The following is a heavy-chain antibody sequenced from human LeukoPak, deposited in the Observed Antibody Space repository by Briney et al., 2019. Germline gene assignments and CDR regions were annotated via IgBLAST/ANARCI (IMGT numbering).Heavy chain of an antibody. CDR3: AKDLTTVTTQGDY. Sequence: GGSLRLSCAASGFTFSSYGMHWVRQTPGKGLEWVAFIRYDGSDKYYADSVKGRFTISRDNSKNTLYLQMNSLRIDDTAVYYCAKDLTTVTTQGDYGGQGTLVTVSS. J-gene: IGHJ4*02. CDR2: IRYDGSDK. CDR1: GFTFSSYG. V-gene: IGHV3-30*02. D-gene: IGHD4-17*01.